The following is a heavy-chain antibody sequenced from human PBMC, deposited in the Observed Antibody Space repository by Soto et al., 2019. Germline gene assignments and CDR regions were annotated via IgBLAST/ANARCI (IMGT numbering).Heavy chain of an antibody. CDR3: AKDGSGFGVVITRTGYDY. CDR1: GFTFSSYA. Sequence: GGSLRLSCAASGFTFSSYAMSWVRQAPGKGLEWVSAISGSGGSTYYADSVKGRFTISRDNSKNTLYLQMNSLRAEDTAVYYCAKDGSGFGVVITRTGYDYWGQGTLVTVSS. V-gene: IGHV3-23*01. CDR2: ISGSGGST. J-gene: IGHJ4*02. D-gene: IGHD3-3*01.